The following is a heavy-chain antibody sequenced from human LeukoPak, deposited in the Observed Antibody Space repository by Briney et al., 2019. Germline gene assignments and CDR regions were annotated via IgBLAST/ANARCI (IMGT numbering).Heavy chain of an antibody. CDR3: ARDRYCSGGSCYFDSWFDP. J-gene: IGHJ5*02. Sequence: SVKVSCEASGGTFSSYAISWVRQARGQGLEWMGGIIPIFGTANYAQKFQGRVTITADKSTSTAYMELSSLRSEDTAVYYCARDRYCSGGSCYFDSWFDPWGQGTLVTVSS. CDR1: GGTFSSYA. D-gene: IGHD2-15*01. CDR2: IIPIFGTA. V-gene: IGHV1-69*06.